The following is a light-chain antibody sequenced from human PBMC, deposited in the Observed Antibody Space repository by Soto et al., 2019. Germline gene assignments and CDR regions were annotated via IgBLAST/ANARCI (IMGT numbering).Light chain of an antibody. CDR3: SSYTSSSTLVYV. CDR2: DVS. J-gene: IGLJ1*01. CDR1: SSDVGAYTY. V-gene: IGLV2-14*03. Sequence: QSVLTQPASVSGSPGQSITISCTGTSSDVGAYTYVSWYQQHPGKAPKLLIYDVSNRPSGVPNRFSGSKSGNTASLTISGRQAEDESEYYCSSYTSSSTLVYVFGTGTKLTVI.